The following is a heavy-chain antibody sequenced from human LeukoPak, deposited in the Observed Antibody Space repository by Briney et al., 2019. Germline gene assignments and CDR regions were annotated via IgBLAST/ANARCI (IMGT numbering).Heavy chain of an antibody. J-gene: IGHJ4*02. V-gene: IGHV4-39*01. CDR2: IYYSGST. CDR3: ARHSALQWLVREIDY. CDR1: GRSISSSSYY. Sequence: TTSETLSLTCTVSGRSISSSSYYWGWIRQPPGKGLEWIGSIYYSGSTYYNPSLKSRVTISVDTSKNQLSLQLSSVTAADTAVYYCARHSALQWLVREIDYWGQGTLVTVSS. D-gene: IGHD6-19*01.